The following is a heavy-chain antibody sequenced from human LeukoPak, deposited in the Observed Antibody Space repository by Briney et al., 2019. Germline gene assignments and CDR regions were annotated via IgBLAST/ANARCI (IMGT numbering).Heavy chain of an antibody. D-gene: IGHD4-17*01. CDR3: ARMTTVTTFDY. Sequence: SETLSLTCSVSGGSISSYYWSWIRQPPGKGLEWIGYIYYSGSTNYNPSLKSRVTISVDTSKNQFSLRLSSVTAADTAVYYCARMTTVTTFDYWGQGTLVTVSS. V-gene: IGHV4-59*01. CDR1: GGSISSYY. J-gene: IGHJ4*02. CDR2: IYYSGST.